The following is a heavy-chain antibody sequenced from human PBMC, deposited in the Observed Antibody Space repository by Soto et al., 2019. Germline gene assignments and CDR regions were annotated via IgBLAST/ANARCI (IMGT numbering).Heavy chain of an antibody. J-gene: IGHJ6*04. V-gene: IGHV1-18*04. Sequence: ASVKVSCKASGYTVTSYGISWVRQAPGQGLEWMGWISAYNGNTNYAQKLQGRVTMTTDTSTSTAYMELRSLRSDDTAVYYCARDGYSSSSYDSYYYYGMDVWGKGTTVTDSS. CDR1: GYTVTSYG. CDR2: ISAYNGNT. D-gene: IGHD6-6*01. CDR3: ARDGYSSSSYDSYYYYGMDV.